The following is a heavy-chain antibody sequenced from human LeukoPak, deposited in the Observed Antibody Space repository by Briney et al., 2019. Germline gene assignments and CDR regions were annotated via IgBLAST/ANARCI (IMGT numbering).Heavy chain of an antibody. D-gene: IGHD3-9*01. V-gene: IGHV1-8*01. CDR1: GYTFTNDD. J-gene: IGHJ4*02. CDR2: MNPNSGNT. CDR3: ARSASGTGYTA. Sequence: ASVKVSCKASGYTFTNDDISWARQATGQGLEWIGEMNPNSGNTGYAQKFQGRVTMTRSTSVSTVHMELNSLTSEDTAVYLCARSASGTGYTAWGQGTLVTVSS.